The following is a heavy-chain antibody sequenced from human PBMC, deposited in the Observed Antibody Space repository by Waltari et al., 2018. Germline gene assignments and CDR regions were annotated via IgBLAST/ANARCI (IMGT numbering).Heavy chain of an antibody. CDR3: ASGGGLPISTYYYYGMDV. CDR2: IIPIFGTA. Sequence: QVQLVQSGAEVKKPGSSVKVSCKASGGTFSSYAIRWVRQAPGQGLEWMGRIIPIFGTANYAQKFQGRVTITADKSTSTAYMELSSLRSEDTAVYYCASGGGLPISTYYYYGMDVWGQGTTVTVSS. J-gene: IGHJ6*02. CDR1: GGTFSSYA. D-gene: IGHD5-12*01. V-gene: IGHV1-69*08.